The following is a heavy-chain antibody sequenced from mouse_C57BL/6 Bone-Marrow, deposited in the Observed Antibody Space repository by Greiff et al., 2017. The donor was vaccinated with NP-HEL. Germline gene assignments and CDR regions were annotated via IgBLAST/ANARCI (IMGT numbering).Heavy chain of an antibody. CDR1: GYTFISYW. CDR3: ESRYYYGSSYWYFEV. D-gene: IGHD1-1*01. J-gene: IGHJ1*03. CDR2: IYPGSGST. Sequence: VQLQQPGAELVKPGASVKMSCKASGYTFISYWITWVKQRPGQGLEWIGDIYPGSGSTNYNEKFKSKATLTVDTSSSTAYMQLSSLTSEDSAVYYCESRYYYGSSYWYFEVWGTGTTVTVSS. V-gene: IGHV1-55*01.